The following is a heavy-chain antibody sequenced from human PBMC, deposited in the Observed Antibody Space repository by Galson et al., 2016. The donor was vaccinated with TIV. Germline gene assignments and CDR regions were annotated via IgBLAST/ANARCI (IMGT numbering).Heavy chain of an antibody. D-gene: IGHD3-10*01. CDR3: AREIHHHASGGYFIVH. V-gene: IGHV4-30-4*08. CDR1: GGSISSGDYY. Sequence: TLSLTCTVSGGSISSGDYYWSWIRQPPGRGLEWIGYIYYSGSTYYNPSLKSRVTISVDTSKNQFSLTLSSVTAADTAVYYCAREIHHHASGGYFIVHGGQGTMVTVAS. J-gene: IGHJ1*01. CDR2: IYYSGST.